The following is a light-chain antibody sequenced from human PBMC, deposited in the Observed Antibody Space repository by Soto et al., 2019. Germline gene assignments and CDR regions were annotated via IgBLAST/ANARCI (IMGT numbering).Light chain of an antibody. V-gene: IGLV1-40*01. CDR1: SSNIGAGYD. CDR2: GNS. J-gene: IGLJ1*01. CDR3: HSYESSLSCYV. Sequence: QSVLTQPPSVSGAPGQRVTISCTGSSSNIGAGYDVHWYQQLPGTAPKLLIYGNSNRPSGVPDRFSGSKSCTSASLAITGLQAEDEADYYCHSYESSLSCYVFGTVTKPTVL.